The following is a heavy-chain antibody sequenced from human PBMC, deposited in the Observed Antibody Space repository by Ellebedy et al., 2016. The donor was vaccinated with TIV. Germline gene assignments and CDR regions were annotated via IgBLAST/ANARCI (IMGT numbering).Heavy chain of an antibody. CDR3: AKVITYYSDTRGFDYYIDY. D-gene: IGHD3-22*01. J-gene: IGHJ4*02. Sequence: GESLKISCVASGFTFSDYYMSWIRQAPGKGLEWVSYISSSGSTISYADSVKGRFTVSRDNAKNSLYLQMDSLRAEDTAVYYCAKVITYYSDTRGFDYYIDYWGQGTLVTVSS. V-gene: IGHV3-11*04. CDR1: GFTFSDYY. CDR2: ISSSGSTI.